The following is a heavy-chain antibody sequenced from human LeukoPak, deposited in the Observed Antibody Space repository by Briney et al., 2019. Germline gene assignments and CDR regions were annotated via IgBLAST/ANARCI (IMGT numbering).Heavy chain of an antibody. CDR3: AKDSGSYGSDYYYYYMDV. CDR2: ISSSGSTI. Sequence: GGSLRLSCAASGFTFSSYEMNWVRQAPGKGLEWVSYISSSGSTIYYADSVKGRFTISRDNAKNSLYLQMNSLRAEDTAVYYCAKDSGSYGSDYYYYYMDVWGKGTTVTVSS. J-gene: IGHJ6*03. CDR1: GFTFSSYE. V-gene: IGHV3-48*03. D-gene: IGHD5-18*01.